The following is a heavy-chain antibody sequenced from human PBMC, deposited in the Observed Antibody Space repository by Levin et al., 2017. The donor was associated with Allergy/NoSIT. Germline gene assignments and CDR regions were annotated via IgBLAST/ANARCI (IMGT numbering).Heavy chain of an antibody. CDR1: GFIFSDHY. CDR3: ARRIVTTGGSESFDI. V-gene: IGHV3-72*01. CDR2: IRNIANSYTT. Sequence: GESLKISCAASGFIFSDHYMDWVRQAPGKGLEWVGRIRNIANSYTTEYAASVKGRFTISRDDSKSSPSLQMNSLKNEDTAMYYCARRIVTTGGSESFDIWGQGTMVTVSS. J-gene: IGHJ3*02. D-gene: IGHD5-12*01.